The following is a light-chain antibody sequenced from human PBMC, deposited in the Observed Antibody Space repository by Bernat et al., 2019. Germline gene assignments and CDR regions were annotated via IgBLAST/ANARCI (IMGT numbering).Light chain of an antibody. CDR1: QGISKY. CDR3: QKYNRAPFT. Sequence: DIQMTQSPSSLSASVGDRVTITCRASQGISKYLAWYQQKPGKVPKLLIYAASTLQSGVPSRFSGSGSGTDFTLTISSLQPEDVATYYCQKYNRAPFTFGPGTKVDI. J-gene: IGKJ3*01. V-gene: IGKV1-27*01. CDR2: AAS.